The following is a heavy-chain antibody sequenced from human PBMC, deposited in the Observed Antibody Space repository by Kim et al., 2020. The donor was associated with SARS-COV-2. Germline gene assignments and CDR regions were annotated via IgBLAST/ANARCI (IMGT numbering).Heavy chain of an antibody. J-gene: IGHJ4*02. Sequence: SETLSLTCAVSGGSISSSNWWSWVRQPPGKGLEWIGEIYHSGSTNYNPSLKSRVTISVDKSKNQFSLKLSSVTAADTAVYYCARSHYDIVTGYYCFDYWGQGTLVTVSS. CDR3: ARSHYDIVTGYYCFDY. D-gene: IGHD3-9*01. CDR1: GGSISSSNW. CDR2: IYHSGST. V-gene: IGHV4-4*02.